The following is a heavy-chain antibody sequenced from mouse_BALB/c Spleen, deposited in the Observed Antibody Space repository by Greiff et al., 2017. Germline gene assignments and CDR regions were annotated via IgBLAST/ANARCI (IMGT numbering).Heavy chain of an antibody. CDR2: ISYDGSN. D-gene: IGHD1-1*01. Sequence: EVKLMESGPGLVKPSQSLSLTCSVTGYSITSGYYWNWIRQFPGNKLEWMGYISYDGSNNYNPSLKNRISITRDTSKNQFFLKLNSVTTEDTATYYCAREIYYGSSYYYAMDYWGQGTSVTVSS. J-gene: IGHJ4*01. CDR3: AREIYYGSSYYYAMDY. CDR1: GYSITSGYY. V-gene: IGHV3-6*02.